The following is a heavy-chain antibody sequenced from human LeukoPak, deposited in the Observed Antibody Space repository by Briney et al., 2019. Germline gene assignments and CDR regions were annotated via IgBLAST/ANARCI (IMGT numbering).Heavy chain of an antibody. D-gene: IGHD6-13*01. CDR2: IYYSGRT. CDR3: ARGGYLPSWRIAEPNTNDAFNM. J-gene: IGHJ3*02. Sequence: SETLSLTCTVSGGSMNYYYWNWIRQPPGKGLEWIGYIYYSGRTNFSPSLKSRVTMSADTSKNLFSLKLRSVTAADTAIYYCARGGYLPSWRIAEPNTNDAFNMWGQGTIVTVSS. CDR1: GGSMNYYY. V-gene: IGHV4-59*01.